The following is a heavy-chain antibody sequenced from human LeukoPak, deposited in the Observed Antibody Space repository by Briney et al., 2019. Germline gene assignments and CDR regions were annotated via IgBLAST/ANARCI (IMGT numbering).Heavy chain of an antibody. CDR2: ISGSGGST. D-gene: IGHD3-9*01. CDR1: GFTFRSYG. CDR3: AKDILTIPSLFGY. V-gene: IGHV3-23*01. J-gene: IGHJ4*02. Sequence: QSGGSLRLSCAASGFTFRSYGMSWVRQAPGKGLGWVSAISGSGGSTYYADSVKDRFSISRDNSKNTIYLQMNSLRAEDTAVYYCAKDILTIPSLFGYWGQGTLVTVSS.